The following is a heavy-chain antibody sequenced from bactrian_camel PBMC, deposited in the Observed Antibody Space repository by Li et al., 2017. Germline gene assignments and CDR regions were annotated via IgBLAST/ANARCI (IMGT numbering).Heavy chain of an antibody. CDR2: TNYGGVSA. Sequence: VQLVESGGGLVQPGGSLRLSCVASGFTFSSYAMGWVRQAPGKGLEWVSGTNYGGVSAYYAESVKGRFTISRDNAKNMVYLLMNSLKSEDTAVYYCVRDGGSSYFGYWGQGTQVTVS. D-gene: IGHD6*01. CDR3: VRDGGSSYFGY. J-gene: IGHJ6*01. CDR1: GFTFSSYA. V-gene: IGHV3S40*01.